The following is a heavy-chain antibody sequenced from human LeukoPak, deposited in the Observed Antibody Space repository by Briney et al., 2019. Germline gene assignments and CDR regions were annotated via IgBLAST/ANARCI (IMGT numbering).Heavy chain of an antibody. Sequence: SETLSLTCAVYGGTFSGYHWSWIRQPPGKGLEWIGEINHRGSTNYNPSLKSRVTISVDTSKNQFSLKLSSVTAADTAVYYCASTSAMVYFDYWGQGTLVTVSS. CDR2: INHRGST. CDR1: GGTFSGYH. J-gene: IGHJ4*02. D-gene: IGHD5-18*01. CDR3: ASTSAMVYFDY. V-gene: IGHV4-34*01.